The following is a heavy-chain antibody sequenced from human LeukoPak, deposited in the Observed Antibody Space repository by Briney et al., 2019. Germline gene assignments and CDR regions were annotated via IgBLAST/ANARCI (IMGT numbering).Heavy chain of an antibody. D-gene: IGHD1-26*01. CDR1: GFTFSSYW. V-gene: IGHV3-74*01. Sequence: GGSLRLSCAASGFTFSSYWMHWVRQAPGKGLVWVSRINGDGSSTTYVDSVMGRFTISRDNAKNTLYLQMNSVGAEDTAVYYCARDSSGSSLWGQGTLVTVSS. J-gene: IGHJ4*02. CDR3: ARDSSGSSL. CDR2: INGDGSST.